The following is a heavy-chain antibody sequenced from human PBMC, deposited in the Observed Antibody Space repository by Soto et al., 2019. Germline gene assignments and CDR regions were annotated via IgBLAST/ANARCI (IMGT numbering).Heavy chain of an antibody. J-gene: IGHJ4*02. CDR3: ARDPPSSGATHTSFDY. CDR1: GGSISSTSYY. Sequence: PSETLSLTCTVSGGSISSTSYYWGWIRQTPGKGLEWIASIYYSGSTYYNPSLKSRVSISVDTSKNQFSLKLASVTAADTAVYYCARDPPSSGATHTSFDYWGQGTLVTVSS. D-gene: IGHD2-15*01. V-gene: IGHV4-39*02. CDR2: IYYSGST.